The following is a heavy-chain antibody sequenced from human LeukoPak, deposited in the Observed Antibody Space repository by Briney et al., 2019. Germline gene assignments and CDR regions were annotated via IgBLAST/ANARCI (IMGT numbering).Heavy chain of an antibody. CDR1: GFTIRSYT. V-gene: IGHV3-48*03. J-gene: IGHJ6*02. CDR2: ISSSGSTI. CDR3: AREGLNYYYGMDV. D-gene: IGHD4/OR15-4a*01. Sequence: PGGSLRLSCSASGFTIRSYTMHWVRQAPGKGLEWVSYISSSGSTIYYADSVKGRFTISRDNAKNSLYLQMNSLRAEDTAVYYCAREGLNYYYGMDVWGQGTTVTVSS.